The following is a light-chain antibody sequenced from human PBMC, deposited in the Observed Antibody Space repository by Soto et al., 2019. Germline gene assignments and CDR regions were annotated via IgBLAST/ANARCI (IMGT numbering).Light chain of an antibody. J-gene: IGLJ3*02. CDR3: FSYATSSTLV. CDR1: SSDVGGYNY. Sequence: QSALNQPASVSGSPGQSITISCTGTSSDVGGYNYVSWYQQHPAKAPKLMIYEVSNRPAGASHRFSGSKCGNTASLTISGLQAEDEADYYCFSYATSSTLVFGGVTTLTVL. V-gene: IGLV2-14*01. CDR2: EVS.